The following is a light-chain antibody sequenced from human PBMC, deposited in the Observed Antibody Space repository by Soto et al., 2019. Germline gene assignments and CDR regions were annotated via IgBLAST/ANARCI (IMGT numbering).Light chain of an antibody. CDR3: QQYNSYPIT. Sequence: DIQMTQSPSSLSASVGYRVTITCRASQGLSSWLAWYQQKPEEAPKSLIYAASRLESGVPSRFSGSGSGTDFALTISSLQPEDFATYYCQQYNSYPITFGQGTRLEIK. CDR2: AAS. J-gene: IGKJ5*01. V-gene: IGKV1D-16*01. CDR1: QGLSSW.